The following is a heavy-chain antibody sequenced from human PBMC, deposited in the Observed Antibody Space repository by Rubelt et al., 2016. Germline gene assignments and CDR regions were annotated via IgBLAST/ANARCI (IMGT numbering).Heavy chain of an antibody. CDR3: ARGRGSLDY. J-gene: IGHJ4*02. Sequence: QGLEWMGWISAYNGNTNYAQKLQGRVTMTTDTSTSTAYMELRSLRSDDTAVYYCARGRGSLDYWGQGTLVTVSS. D-gene: IGHD3-16*01. CDR2: ISAYNGNT. V-gene: IGHV1-18*01.